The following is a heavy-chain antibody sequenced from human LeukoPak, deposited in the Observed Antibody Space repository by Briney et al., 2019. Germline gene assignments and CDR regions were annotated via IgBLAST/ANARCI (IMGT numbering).Heavy chain of an antibody. J-gene: IGHJ4*02. CDR2: ISWNSGSI. V-gene: IGHV3-9*01. CDR3: AKDMDYYDSSGYSPYFDY. CDR1: GFTFDDYA. Sequence: GGSLRLSCAASGFTFDDYAMHWVRQAPGKGLEWVSGISWNSGSIGYADSVKGRFTISRDNAKNSLYLQMNSLRAEDTALYYCAKDMDYYDSSGYSPYFDYWGQGTLVTVSS. D-gene: IGHD3-22*01.